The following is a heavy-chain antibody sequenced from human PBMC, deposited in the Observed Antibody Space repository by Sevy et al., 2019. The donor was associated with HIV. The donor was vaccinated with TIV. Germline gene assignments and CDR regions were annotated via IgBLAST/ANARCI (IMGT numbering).Heavy chain of an antibody. CDR3: ARGKAALPGYYYGMDV. CDR2: IWYDGSNT. J-gene: IGHJ6*02. D-gene: IGHD6-6*01. Sequence: GGSLRLSYAASRFTFSSYGMHWVRQAPGKGLEWVALIWYDGSNTYYADSVKGRFSISRDNSKNTLYLQMNSLRAEDTAVYYCARGKAALPGYYYGMDVWGQGTTVTVSS. V-gene: IGHV3-33*08. CDR1: RFTFSSYG.